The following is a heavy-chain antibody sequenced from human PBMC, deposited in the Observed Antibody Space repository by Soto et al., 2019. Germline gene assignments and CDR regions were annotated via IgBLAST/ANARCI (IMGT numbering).Heavy chain of an antibody. CDR3: ARTPRDHGLSKDFQH. CDR1: GGSISSGDYY. J-gene: IGHJ1*01. V-gene: IGHV4-31*03. D-gene: IGHD4-17*01. CDR2: IYYSGTT. Sequence: QVQLQESGPGLVEPSQTLSLICTVSGGSISSGDYYWSWIRQLPGKGLEWIGYIYYSGTTFHNPALQSWVHISVDTSKNPISPELSLKAGADQGGYYCARTPRDHGLSKDFQHWGQGTLVPVSS.